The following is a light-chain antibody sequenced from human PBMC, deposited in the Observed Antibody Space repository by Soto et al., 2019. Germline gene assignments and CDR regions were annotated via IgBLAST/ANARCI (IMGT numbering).Light chain of an antibody. Sequence: DIQMTQSPSTLSASVGDRATITCPASQTISTWLAWHQQKPGKAPKLLIYDASSLESGVPSRFSGSGSGTDFTLAISSLQPEDSATYYCLQDINYPWTFGQGTKVDIK. J-gene: IGKJ1*01. CDR1: QTISTW. V-gene: IGKV1-5*01. CDR3: LQDINYPWT. CDR2: DAS.